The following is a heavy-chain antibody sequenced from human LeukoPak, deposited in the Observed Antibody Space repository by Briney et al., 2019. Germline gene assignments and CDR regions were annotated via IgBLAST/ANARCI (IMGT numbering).Heavy chain of an antibody. CDR3: ARDPTPSYSSGWARWDYFDY. D-gene: IGHD6-19*01. Sequence: SGGSLRLSCAASGFTFSSYSMNWVRQAPGKGLEWVSSISSSSSYIYYADSVKGRFTISRDNAKNSLYLQMNSIRAEDTAVYYCARDPTPSYSSGWARWDYFDYWGQGTLVTVSS. J-gene: IGHJ4*02. V-gene: IGHV3-21*01. CDR2: ISSSSSYI. CDR1: GFTFSSYS.